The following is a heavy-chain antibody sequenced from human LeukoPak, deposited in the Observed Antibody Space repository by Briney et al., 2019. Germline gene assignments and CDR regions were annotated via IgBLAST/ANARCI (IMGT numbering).Heavy chain of an antibody. CDR1: GFTFDDYS. J-gene: IGHJ4*02. CDR2: ISWNSGTI. Sequence: GRSLRLSCAASGFTFDDYSMYWVRQAPEKGLEWVSCISWNSGTIGYADSVKGRFTISRDQAKHYLYLQMNSLTAEDKGLYYCAACGGCSCANRRFDYWGQGTLVTVSS. V-gene: IGHV3-9*01. D-gene: IGHD5-18*01. CDR3: AACGGCSCANRRFDY.